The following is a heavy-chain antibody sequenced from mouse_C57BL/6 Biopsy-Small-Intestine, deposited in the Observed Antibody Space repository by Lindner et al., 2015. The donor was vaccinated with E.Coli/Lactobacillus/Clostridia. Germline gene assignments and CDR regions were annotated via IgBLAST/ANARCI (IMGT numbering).Heavy chain of an antibody. Sequence: VQLQESGAELVRPGTSVKMSCKASGYTFTNYWIGWAKQRPGHGLEWIGDIYPGGGYTNYNEKFKGKATLTADKSSGTAYMQFSSLTSEDSAIYYCARETTDYFDYWGQGSTLTVSS. D-gene: IGHD1-1*01. CDR3: ARETTDYFDY. CDR2: IYPGGGYT. V-gene: IGHV1-63*01. CDR1: GYTFTNYW. J-gene: IGHJ2*01.